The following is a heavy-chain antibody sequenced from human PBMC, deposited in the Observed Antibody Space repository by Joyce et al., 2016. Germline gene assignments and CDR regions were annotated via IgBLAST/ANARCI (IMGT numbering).Heavy chain of an antibody. V-gene: IGHV1-18*01. CDR1: GYTFDSYG. J-gene: IGHJ4*02. CDR3: ARGTTPLPVNY. Sequence: QVQLVQSGAEVKKPEASVKVSCKASGYTFDSYGISWVRQVPGQGLEWMGWIIPYNGDTKYAQKYRGRVTMTSDTATSTAFMELRRLRPDDTAVYYCARGTTPLPVNYWGQGTLVTVSS. D-gene: IGHD1/OR15-1a*01. CDR2: IIPYNGDT.